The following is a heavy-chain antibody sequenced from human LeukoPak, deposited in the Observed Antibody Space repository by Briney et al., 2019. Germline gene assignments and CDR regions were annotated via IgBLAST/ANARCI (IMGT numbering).Heavy chain of an antibody. CDR1: GGSISSGDYY. CDR2: IYTSGST. D-gene: IGHD1-7*01. Sequence: SETLSLTCTVSGGSISSGDYYWSWIRQPAGKGLEWIGRIYTSGSTNYNPSLKSRVTMSVDTSKNQFSLKLSSVTAADTAVYYCARSRGVTGTTDYWGQGTLVTVSS. J-gene: IGHJ4*02. V-gene: IGHV4-61*02. CDR3: ARSRGVTGTTDY.